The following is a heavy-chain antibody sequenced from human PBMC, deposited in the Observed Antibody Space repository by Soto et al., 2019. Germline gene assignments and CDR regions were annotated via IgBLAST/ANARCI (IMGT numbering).Heavy chain of an antibody. D-gene: IGHD1-20*01. Sequence: QVQLVKSGTEVKMPGASVTVSCRASGFTFRSYGITWVRQAPGQGLEWMGWISVDNGNTNYAQNLQGRVTMTTDTSTSTDYMELRSLKSDDTALYYCARVGIAPWRFDYWGQGTLVTVSS. CDR2: ISVDNGNT. V-gene: IGHV1-18*01. CDR3: ARVGIAPWRFDY. CDR1: GFTFRSYG. J-gene: IGHJ4*02.